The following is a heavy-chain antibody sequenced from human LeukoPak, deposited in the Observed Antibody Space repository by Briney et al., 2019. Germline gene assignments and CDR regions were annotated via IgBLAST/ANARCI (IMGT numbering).Heavy chain of an antibody. Sequence: PSETLSLTCTLSGGPISSYYWSWIRQPPGKGLECIGYIYYSGSTSFNPSLKSQVTISVDTSKNQFSLKLSSVTAADTAVYYCARFYDSSGYYHHDAFDIWGQGTMVTVSS. D-gene: IGHD3-22*01. J-gene: IGHJ3*02. CDR3: ARFYDSSGYYHHDAFDI. CDR1: GGPISSYY. CDR2: IYYSGST. V-gene: IGHV4-59*01.